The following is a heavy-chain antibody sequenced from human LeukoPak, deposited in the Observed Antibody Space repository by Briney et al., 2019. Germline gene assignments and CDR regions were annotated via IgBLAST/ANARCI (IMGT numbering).Heavy chain of an antibody. D-gene: IGHD5-24*01. CDR3: ARVEEMATIGYYFDY. V-gene: IGHV1-69*13. CDR2: IIPIFGTA. Sequence: ASVKVSCKASGGTFSSYAISWVRQAPGQGLEWMGGIIPIFGTANYAQKFQGRVTITADESTSTAYMELSSLRSEDTAVYYCARVEEMATIGYYFDYWGQGTQVTVSS. J-gene: IGHJ4*02. CDR1: GGTFSSYA.